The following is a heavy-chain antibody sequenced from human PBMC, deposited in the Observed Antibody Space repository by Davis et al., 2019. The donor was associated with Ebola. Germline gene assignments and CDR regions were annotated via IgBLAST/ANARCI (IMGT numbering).Heavy chain of an antibody. V-gene: IGHV3-43*02. CDR1: GFTFGDHT. CDR3: AKAKFSGSALIGH. D-gene: IGHD1-26*01. CDR2: INGDRGRI. J-gene: IGHJ4*02. Sequence: PGGSLRLSCATSGFTFGDHTMHWVRQAPGKGLEWVSFINGDRGRIDYADSVKGRFTISGDNSKNSLYLQMNSLTTEDTALYYCAKAKFSGSALIGHWGQGTLVTVPS.